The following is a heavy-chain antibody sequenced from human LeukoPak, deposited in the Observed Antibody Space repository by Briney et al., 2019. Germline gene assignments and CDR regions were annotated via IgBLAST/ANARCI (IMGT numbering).Heavy chain of an antibody. D-gene: IGHD5-18*01. V-gene: IGHV3-11*01. Sequence: GGSLRLSCAASGFTFSDYYMSWIRQAPGKGLEWVSYISSSGSTIYYADSVKGRFTISRDNAKNSLYLQMNSLRAEDTAVYYCARFPKEGYSYGYVDYWGQGTLVTVSS. J-gene: IGHJ4*02. CDR3: ARFPKEGYSYGYVDY. CDR1: GFTFSDYY. CDR2: ISSSGSTI.